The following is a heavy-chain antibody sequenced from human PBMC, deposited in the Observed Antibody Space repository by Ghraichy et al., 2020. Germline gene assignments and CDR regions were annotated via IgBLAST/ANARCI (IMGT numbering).Heavy chain of an antibody. V-gene: IGHV3-30*04. D-gene: IGHD1-26*01. CDR3: ARGVSFLVGATWDYFDY. CDR1: GFTFSTYA. Sequence: GGSLRLSCAGSGFTFSTYAMHWVRQAPGKGLEWVAVISYDGSNKYSADSVKGRFTISRDNSKNTLYLQMNSLRAEDTAVYYCARGVSFLVGATWDYFDYCGHGTLVTVST. J-gene: IGHJ4*01. CDR2: ISYDGSNK.